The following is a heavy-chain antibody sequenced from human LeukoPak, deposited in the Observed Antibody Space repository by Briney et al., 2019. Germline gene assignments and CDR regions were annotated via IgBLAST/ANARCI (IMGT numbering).Heavy chain of an antibody. J-gene: IGHJ4*02. D-gene: IGHD3-10*02. CDR1: GFTFTNYG. Sequence: GGSLRLSCAASGFTFTNYGIHWVRQAPGKGLEWVAFIGYDGSNKNYVDSVKGRFTISRDNSKNTLFLQMIRLRPEDTAVYYCAKDHVGGQGRFSYFDYWGQGTLVTVSS. CDR2: IGYDGSNK. CDR3: AKDHVGGQGRFSYFDY. V-gene: IGHV3-30*02.